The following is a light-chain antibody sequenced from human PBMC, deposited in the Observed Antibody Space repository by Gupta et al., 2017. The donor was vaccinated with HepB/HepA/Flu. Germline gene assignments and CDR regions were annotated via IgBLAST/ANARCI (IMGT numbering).Light chain of an antibody. CDR2: DVT. CDR3: SSFTTSSTWV. Sequence: QSALTQPASVSESPGQSITISCTGSSSDIGSDNYVSWYQQHPGKAPKLIIFDVTNRPSGRSDRFSGSESGNTAPLTISGLQAEDEADYYCSSFTTSSTWVFGGGTKLTVL. J-gene: IGLJ3*02. V-gene: IGLV2-14*01. CDR1: SSDIGSDNY.